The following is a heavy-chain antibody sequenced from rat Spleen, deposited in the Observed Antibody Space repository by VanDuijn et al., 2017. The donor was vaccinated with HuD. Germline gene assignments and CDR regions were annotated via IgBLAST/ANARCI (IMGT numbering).Heavy chain of an antibody. J-gene: IGHJ2*01. CDR3: VSEELGVRN. V-gene: IGHV4-2*01. D-gene: IGHD4-3*01. Sequence: EVKLVESGGGLVQPGRSLKLSCTASGFNFNEYWMGWVRQAPGKGLEWIGEINKDSSIINYIPSLKDKFTISRDNVRNTLYLQMNKLGSEDTAIYYCVSEELGVRNWGQGVMVTVSS. CDR1: GFNFNEYW. CDR2: INKDSSII.